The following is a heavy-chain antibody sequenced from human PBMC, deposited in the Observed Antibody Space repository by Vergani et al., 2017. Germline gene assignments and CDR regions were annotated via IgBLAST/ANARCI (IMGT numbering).Heavy chain of an antibody. CDR2: IYYSGST. J-gene: IGHJ3*02. V-gene: IGHV4-30-4*08. D-gene: IGHD2-2*01. Sequence: QVQLQESGPGLVKPSQTLSLTCTLSGCSIRRCDYYWSLIRQPPGKGLEWIGYIYYSGSTYYHPSLKSRVTISVDTSKNQFSLRLSSVTAADTAVYYCASKVQLLALEIWGQGTMVTVSS. CDR1: GCSIRRCDYY. CDR3: ASKVQLLALEI.